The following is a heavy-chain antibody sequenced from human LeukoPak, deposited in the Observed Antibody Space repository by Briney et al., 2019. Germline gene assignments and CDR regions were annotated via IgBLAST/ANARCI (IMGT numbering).Heavy chain of an antibody. D-gene: IGHD6-19*01. V-gene: IGHV3-21*01. CDR3: AREEQWLGRSYMDV. CDR1: RFTFSSYS. J-gene: IGHJ6*03. Sequence: PGGSLRLSCAASRFTFSSYSMNWVRQAPGKGLEWVSSISSSSSYIYYADSLKGRFTISRDNAKNSLYLQMNSLRAEDTAVYYCAREEQWLGRSYMDVWGKGTTVTVSS. CDR2: ISSSSSYI.